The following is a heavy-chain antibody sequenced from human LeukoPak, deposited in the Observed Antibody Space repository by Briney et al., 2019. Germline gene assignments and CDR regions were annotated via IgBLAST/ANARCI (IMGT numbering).Heavy chain of an antibody. V-gene: IGHV3-64*01. CDR1: GFTFTNYG. CDR3: ARGGSSSSSPGDY. D-gene: IGHD6-13*01. J-gene: IGHJ4*02. CDR2: VSSTGGST. Sequence: GGSLRLSCAASGFTFTNYGMRWVRQAPGKGLEYVSAVSSTGGSTYYANSVKGRFTISRDNSKRPLYLQMCSLTAEDMAVYYCARGGSSSSSPGDYWGQGTLVTVSS.